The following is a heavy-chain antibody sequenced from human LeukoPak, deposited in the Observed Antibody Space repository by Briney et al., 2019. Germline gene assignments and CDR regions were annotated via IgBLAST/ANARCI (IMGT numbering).Heavy chain of an antibody. CDR3: ARSGYSSGWYSYYYYYMDV. CDR1: GYTFTGYY. V-gene: IGHV1-2*02. D-gene: IGHD6-19*01. J-gene: IGHJ6*03. CDR2: INPNSGGT. Sequence: ASVKVSCKASGYTFTGYYMHWVRQAPGQGLEWMGWINPNSGGTNYAQKFQGRVTMTRNTSISTAYMELSSLRSEDTAVYYCARSGYSSGWYSYYYYYMDVWGKGTTVTISS.